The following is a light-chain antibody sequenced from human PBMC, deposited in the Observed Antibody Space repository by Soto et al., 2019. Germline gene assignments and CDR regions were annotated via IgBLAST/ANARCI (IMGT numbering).Light chain of an antibody. CDR1: QSISTY. J-gene: IGKJ5*01. CDR3: QQSYSTPIT. CDR2: AAS. V-gene: IGKV1-39*01. Sequence: DIQMTQSPSSLSASVGDRVTITCRASQSISTYLNWYQQKPGKAPQLLIYAASGLQSGAPSRFSCSGSGTDFTLTISSLQPEDFATYYCQQSYSTPITFGQGTRLEI.